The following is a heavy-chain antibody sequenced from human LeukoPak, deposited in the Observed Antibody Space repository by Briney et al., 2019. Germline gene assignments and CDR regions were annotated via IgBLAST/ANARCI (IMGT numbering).Heavy chain of an antibody. CDR2: ISTRSGNI. CDR3: ARDRGGYEFFDS. J-gene: IGHJ4*02. Sequence: GGSLRLSCAASGFTFSNYSMNWVRQAPGKGLEWVSYISTRSGNIYYTDSVKGRFTISRDNAKNSLYLQMNSLRDEDTAVYYCARDRGGYEFFDSWGQGILVTVSS. CDR1: GFTFSNYS. V-gene: IGHV3-48*02. D-gene: IGHD5-12*01.